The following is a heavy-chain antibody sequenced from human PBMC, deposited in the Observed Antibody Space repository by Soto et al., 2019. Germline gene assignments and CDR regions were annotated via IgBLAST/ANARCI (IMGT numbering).Heavy chain of an antibody. CDR3: VGAPEPTPVVLPAVLAT. CDR2: IIPMFGKA. J-gene: IGHJ5*02. D-gene: IGHD2-2*01. Sequence: QVQLVQSGAEVKKPGSSVMVSCKATGVTFRSYSISWVRQAPGQGLEWMGGIIPMFGKAQYAQKFQDRVTITADESTTTVYMQMSRLRSDDTSSLYCVGAPEPTPVVLPAVLATWGQGTLVTVSS. CDR1: GVTFRSYS. V-gene: IGHV1-69*12.